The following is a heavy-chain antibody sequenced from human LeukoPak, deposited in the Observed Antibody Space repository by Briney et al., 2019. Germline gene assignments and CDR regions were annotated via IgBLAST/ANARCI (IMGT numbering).Heavy chain of an antibody. CDR1: GFTLSSYG. D-gene: IGHD5-18*01. CDR3: ARDLRGYRYGYDL. J-gene: IGHJ5*02. Sequence: GGSLRLSCAASGFTLSSYGINWVRQAPGKGLEWVSSISSSGNSLDYADSLKGRFIISRDDAKNSLFLPMDSLRPEDTAIYYCARDLRGYRYGYDLWGQGTLVSVS. V-gene: IGHV3-21*01. CDR2: ISSSGNSL.